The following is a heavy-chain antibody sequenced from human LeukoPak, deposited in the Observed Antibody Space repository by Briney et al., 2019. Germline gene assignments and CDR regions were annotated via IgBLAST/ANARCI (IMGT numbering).Heavy chain of an antibody. J-gene: IGHJ4*02. D-gene: IGHD1-26*01. CDR1: GFIFDNYG. CDR2: TIWNDGST. CDR3: ARVHTAGGYSGTDY. Sequence: GGSLRLSCAASGFIFDNYGMTWVCQAPGKGLEWVSGTIWNDGSTCYADSVKGRFIISRDNAKNCLYLQMNSLRAEDTALYHCARVHTAGGYSGTDYWGQGTLVTVSS. V-gene: IGHV3-20*01.